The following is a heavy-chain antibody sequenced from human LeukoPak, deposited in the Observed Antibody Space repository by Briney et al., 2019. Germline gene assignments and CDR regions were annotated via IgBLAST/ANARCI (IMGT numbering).Heavy chain of an antibody. CDR1: GFTFSSYG. CDR3: ARDPTMVRGVMNYFDY. V-gene: IGHV3-33*01. J-gene: IGHJ4*02. Sequence: PGGSLRLSCAASGFTFSSYGRHWVRQAPGKGLEWVAVIWYDGSNKYYADSVKGRFTISRDNSKNTLYLQMNSLRAEDTAVYYCARDPTMVRGVMNYFDYWGQGTLVTVSS. D-gene: IGHD3-10*01. CDR2: IWYDGSNK.